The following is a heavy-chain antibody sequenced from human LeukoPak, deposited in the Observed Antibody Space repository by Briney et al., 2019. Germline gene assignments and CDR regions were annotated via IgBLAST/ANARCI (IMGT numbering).Heavy chain of an antibody. CDR1: GYTFTSYG. D-gene: IGHD1-26*01. CDR2: ISAYNGNT. V-gene: IGHV1-18*01. Sequence: ASVKVSCKASGYTFTSYGISWVRQAPGQGLEWMGWISAYNGNTNYAQKLQGRVTMTTDTSTSTAYMELRSLRSDDTAVYYCARDEMGATPHYYYYYMDVWGKGTTVTISS. CDR3: ARDEMGATPHYYYYYMDV. J-gene: IGHJ6*03.